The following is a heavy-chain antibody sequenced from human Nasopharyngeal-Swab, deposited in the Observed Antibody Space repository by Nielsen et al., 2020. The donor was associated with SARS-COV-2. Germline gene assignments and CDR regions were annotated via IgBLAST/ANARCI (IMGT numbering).Heavy chain of an antibody. V-gene: IGHV4-30-4*01. D-gene: IGHD2-2*01. Sequence: SETLSLTCTVSGGSISSGDYYWSWTRQPPGKGLEWIGYIYYSGSTNYNPSLKSRVTLSVDTSKNQFSLKLSSVPAADTAVYYCAKSPRGGYCSSTSCTGDVWGKGTTVTVSS. CDR2: IYYSGST. J-gene: IGHJ6*04. CDR3: AKSPRGGYCSSTSCTGDV. CDR1: GGSISSGDYY.